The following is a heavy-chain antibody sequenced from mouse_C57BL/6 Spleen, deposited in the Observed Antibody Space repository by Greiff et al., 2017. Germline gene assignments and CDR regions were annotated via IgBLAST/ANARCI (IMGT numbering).Heavy chain of an antibody. CDR3: TRCPYYYGSSYDY. Sequence: QVQLQQSGAELVRPGASVTLSCKASGYTFTDYEMHWVKQTPVHGLEWIGAIDPETGGTAYNQKFKGKAILTADKSSSTAYMELRSLTSEDSAVYYCTRCPYYYGSSYDYWGQGTTLTVSS. CDR2: IDPETGGT. D-gene: IGHD1-1*01. CDR1: GYTFTDYE. V-gene: IGHV1-15*01. J-gene: IGHJ2*01.